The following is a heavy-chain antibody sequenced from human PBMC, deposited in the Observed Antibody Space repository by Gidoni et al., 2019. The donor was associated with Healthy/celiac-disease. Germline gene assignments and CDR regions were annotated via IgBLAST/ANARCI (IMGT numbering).Heavy chain of an antibody. V-gene: IGHV3-30-3*01. J-gene: IGHJ6*02. D-gene: IGHD2-15*01. Sequence: QVHLVESGGGVVQPGRSLRFSCAASSFLFRSYAMHWVRQAPGKGLAWVAVISSDGSNKYYADSVKGRFTISRDNSNNTLFLQMNSLRDEDTAVYFCARGRFCSGGSCYGMDVWGQGTTVTVSS. CDR3: ARGRFCSGGSCYGMDV. CDR2: ISSDGSNK. CDR1: SFLFRSYA.